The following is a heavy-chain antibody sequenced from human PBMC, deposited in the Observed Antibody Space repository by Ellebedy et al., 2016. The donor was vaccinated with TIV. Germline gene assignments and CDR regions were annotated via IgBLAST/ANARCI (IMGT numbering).Heavy chain of an antibody. D-gene: IGHD4-23*01. V-gene: IGHV3-33*08. CDR3: ARDGGYGGNSGFDY. J-gene: IGHJ4*02. CDR2: IWYDGSNK. CDR1: GVTFSSYW. Sequence: GESLKTSCAASGVTFSSYWMSWVRQAPGKGLEWVAVIWYDGSNKYYADSVKGRFTISRDNSKNTLYLQMNSLRAEDTAVYYCARDGGYGGNSGFDYWGQGTLVTVSS.